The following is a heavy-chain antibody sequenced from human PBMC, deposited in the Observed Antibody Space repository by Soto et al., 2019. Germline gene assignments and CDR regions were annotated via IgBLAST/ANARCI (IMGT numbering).Heavy chain of an antibody. V-gene: IGHV1-24*01. CDR1: GYTLTEFS. D-gene: IGHD2-2*01. CDR3: PTPLASAPKTEYYGIDV. CDR2: FDPEDAET. Sequence: ASVEVSCKVSGYTLTEFSMHWVRQAPGKGLEWMGGFDPEDAETIYAQKFQGRVTMTEDTSTDTAYMELSSLRSEDTAVYPCPTPLASAPKTEYYGIDVCHKRPTGTASS. J-gene: IGHJ6*04.